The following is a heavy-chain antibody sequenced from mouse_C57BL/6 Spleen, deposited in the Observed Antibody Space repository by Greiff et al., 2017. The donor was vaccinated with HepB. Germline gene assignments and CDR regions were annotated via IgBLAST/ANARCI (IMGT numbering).Heavy chain of an antibody. CDR2: ISSGSSTI. J-gene: IGHJ4*01. Sequence: EVNLVESGGGLVKPGGSLKLSCAASGFTFSDYGMHWVRQAPEKGLEWVAYISSGSSTIYYADTVKGRFTISRDNAKNTLFLQMTSLRSEDTAMYYCARSDGNYEVDYWGQGTSVTVSS. V-gene: IGHV5-17*01. D-gene: IGHD2-1*01. CDR1: GFTFSDYG. CDR3: ARSDGNYEVDY.